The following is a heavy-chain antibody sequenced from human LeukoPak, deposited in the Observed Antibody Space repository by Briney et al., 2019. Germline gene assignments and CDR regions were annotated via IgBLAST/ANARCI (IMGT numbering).Heavy chain of an antibody. J-gene: IGHJ3*02. Sequence: SETLSLTCTVSGGSISSYYWSWIRQPAGKGLEWIGRIYTSGSTNYNPSLKSRVTMSVDTSKNQFSLKLSSVTAADTPVYYCARGSYDSSDPRAFDIWGQGTMVTVSS. CDR1: GGSISSYY. D-gene: IGHD3-22*01. V-gene: IGHV4-4*07. CDR2: IYTSGST. CDR3: ARGSYDSSDPRAFDI.